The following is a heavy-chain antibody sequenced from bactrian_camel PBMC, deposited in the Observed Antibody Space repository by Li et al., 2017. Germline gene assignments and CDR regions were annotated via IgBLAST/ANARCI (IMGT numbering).Heavy chain of an antibody. J-gene: IGHJ4*01. D-gene: IGHD4*01. V-gene: IGHV3S57*01. CDR2: LASDGST. CDR1: GHTGRMYC. Sequence: HVQLVESGGGLVQAGGSLRLSCGSSSGHTGRMYCMAWFRLAPGKEREVVVALASDGSTWYADSVKGRFTASRDNAKKTLYLVMNSLKSEDSAVYYCAPGTESYYADYDPDEYDYWGQGTQVTVS. CDR3: APGTESYYADYDPDEYDY.